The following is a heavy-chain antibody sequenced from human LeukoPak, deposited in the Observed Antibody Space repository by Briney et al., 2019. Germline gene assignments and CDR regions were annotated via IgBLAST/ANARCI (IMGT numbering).Heavy chain of an antibody. CDR3: AKKSPIFGVVIPLFDY. Sequence: GGSLRLSCAGSGFNFSSFVMTWVRQAPGKGLEWVSSISASGRGTYYADSVKGRFTISRDNSKNTLYLQVNSLRAEDTAVYHCAKKSPIFGVVIPLFDYWGQGTLVSVSS. CDR1: GFNFSSFV. D-gene: IGHD3-3*01. V-gene: IGHV3-23*01. J-gene: IGHJ4*02. CDR2: ISASGRGT.